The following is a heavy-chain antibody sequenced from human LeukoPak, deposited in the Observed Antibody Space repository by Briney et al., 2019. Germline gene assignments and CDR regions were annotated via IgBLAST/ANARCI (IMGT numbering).Heavy chain of an antibody. J-gene: IGHJ6*02. CDR1: GYTFTNYY. CDR2: INPSSGGT. Sequence: APVRVSCTPSGYTFTNYYIHWVGRAPGHGQEWMGDINPSSGGTNSAQKFHGSVSMTSDTSISTAYMDVSRLRSDDTAVFYCVRDLVITGPYGMDVCGQGTTVTVSS. CDR3: VRDLVITGPYGMDV. D-gene: IGHD3-22*01. V-gene: IGHV1-2*02.